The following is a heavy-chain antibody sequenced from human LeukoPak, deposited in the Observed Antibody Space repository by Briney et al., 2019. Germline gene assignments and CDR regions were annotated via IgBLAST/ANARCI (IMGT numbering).Heavy chain of an antibody. CDR2: IYYSGST. J-gene: IGHJ6*02. CDR1: GGSFSGYY. D-gene: IGHD1-14*01. Sequence: SETLSLTCAVYGGSFSGYYWNWIRQHPGKGLEWIGYIYYSGSTYYNPSLKSRVTISVDTSKNQFSLKLSSVTAADTAVYYCASSPGYYYGMDVWGQGTTVTVSS. V-gene: IGHV4-31*11. CDR3: ASSPGYYYGMDV.